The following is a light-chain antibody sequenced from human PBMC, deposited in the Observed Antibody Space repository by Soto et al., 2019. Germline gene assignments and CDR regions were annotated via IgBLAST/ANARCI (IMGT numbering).Light chain of an antibody. CDR2: GAS. CDR1: QSVSSTY. CDR3: EQYDSSPYT. J-gene: IGKJ2*01. V-gene: IGKV3-20*01. Sequence: EIVLTQSPGTLSLSPGERATLSCRASQSVSSTYFAWYQHKPGQAPRLLIYGASSRETGIPDTFGGSGSGTDFTLTISRLEPEDFAVYYCEQYDSSPYTFGQGTKLEMK.